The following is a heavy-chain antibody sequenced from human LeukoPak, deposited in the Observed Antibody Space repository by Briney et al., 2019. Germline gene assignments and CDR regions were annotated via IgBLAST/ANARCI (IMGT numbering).Heavy chain of an antibody. CDR3: ARGVRRLTSGSYYLHY. J-gene: IGHJ4*02. Sequence: ASVKVSCKASGGTFSSYAISWVRQAPGQGLEWMGGIIPIFGTANYAQKFQGRVTMTTDTSTSTAYMELRSLRSDDTAVYYCARGVRRLTSGSYYLHYWGQGTLVTVSS. CDR1: GGTFSSYA. CDR2: IIPIFGTA. D-gene: IGHD1-26*01. V-gene: IGHV1-69*05.